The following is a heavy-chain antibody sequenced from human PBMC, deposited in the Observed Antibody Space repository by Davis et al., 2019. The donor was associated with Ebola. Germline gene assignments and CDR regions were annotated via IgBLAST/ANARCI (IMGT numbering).Heavy chain of an antibody. J-gene: IGHJ4*02. CDR1: GGSISSSNW. D-gene: IGHD3-22*01. CDR2: IYHSGST. CDR3: ARDYYDSSGYLYYFDY. V-gene: IGHV4-4*02. Sequence: SETLSLTCAVSGGSISSSNWWSWVRQPPGKGLEWIGEIYHSGSTNYNPSLKSRVTMSVDKSKNQFSLKLSSVTAADTAVYYCARDYYDSSGYLYYFDYWGQGTLVTVSS.